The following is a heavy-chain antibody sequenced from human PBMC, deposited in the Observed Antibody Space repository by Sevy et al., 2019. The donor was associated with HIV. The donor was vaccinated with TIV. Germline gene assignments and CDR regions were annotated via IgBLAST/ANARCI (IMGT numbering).Heavy chain of an antibody. CDR1: GYTLTQLS. Sequence: ASVKVSSKVSGYTLTQLSMHWVRQAPGKGLEWMGGFEPEDGETLHSLNFQGRVTLTEDTSTDTAYMELSSLRSEDTAVYYCASSRDYYDNSGPNFDYWGQGTLVTVSS. CDR3: ASSRDYYDNSGPNFDY. J-gene: IGHJ4*02. CDR2: FEPEDGET. D-gene: IGHD3-22*01. V-gene: IGHV1-24*01.